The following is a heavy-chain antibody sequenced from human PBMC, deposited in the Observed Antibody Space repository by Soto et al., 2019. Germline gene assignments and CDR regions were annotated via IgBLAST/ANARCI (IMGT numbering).Heavy chain of an antibody. D-gene: IGHD1-7*01. J-gene: IGHJ6*02. V-gene: IGHV4-34*01. CDR1: GGSFSGYY. Sequence: SETLSLTCAVYGGSFSGYYWSWIRQPPGKGLEWIGEINHSGSTNYNPSLKSRVTISVDTSKNQFSLKLSSVTAADTAVYYCAREYFGGTTLVAVWGQGTTVTVSS. CDR3: AREYFGGTTLVAV. CDR2: INHSGST.